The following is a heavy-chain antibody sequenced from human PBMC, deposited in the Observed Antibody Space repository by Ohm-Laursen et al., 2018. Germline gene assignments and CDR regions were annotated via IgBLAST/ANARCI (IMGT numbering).Heavy chain of an antibody. CDR3: AQDGYSSGWYIDY. CDR1: GFTFNNNA. V-gene: IGHV3-23*01. Sequence: SLRLSCSASGFTFNNNAMSWVRQAPGKGLEWVSGISGSGGRTYYADSVKGRSTISRDNSRNTLSMQMNSLRGEDTAVYYCAQDGYSSGWYIDYWAQGTLVTVSS. CDR2: ISGSGGRT. D-gene: IGHD6-19*01. J-gene: IGHJ4*02.